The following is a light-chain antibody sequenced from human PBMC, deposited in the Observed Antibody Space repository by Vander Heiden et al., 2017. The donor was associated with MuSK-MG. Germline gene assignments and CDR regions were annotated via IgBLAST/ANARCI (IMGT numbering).Light chain of an antibody. V-gene: IGKV1-39*01. J-gene: IGKJ4*01. CDR3: QQSYSTPLT. CDR1: QSISSY. CDR2: AAS. Sequence: SPSSLSASVGDRVTITCRASQSISSYLNWYQQKPGKAPKLLIYAASSLQSGVPSRFSGSGSGTDFTLTISRLQPEDFATYYCQQSYSTPLTFGGGTKVEIK.